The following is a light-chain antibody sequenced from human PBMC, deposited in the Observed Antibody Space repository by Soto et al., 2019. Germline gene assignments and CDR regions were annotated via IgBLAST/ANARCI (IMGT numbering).Light chain of an antibody. V-gene: IGKV1-39*01. Sequence: DIQLLQSPSSLSASVGDRVTITCRASQTMSIYLNWYQQRPGKAPKLLIYAASSLQTGVPARFSGSGSGTECSLTIASLQPEEFATYFCHQSYSAAWTVGQGTKVVI. CDR3: HQSYSAAWT. CDR1: QTMSIY. CDR2: AAS. J-gene: IGKJ1*01.